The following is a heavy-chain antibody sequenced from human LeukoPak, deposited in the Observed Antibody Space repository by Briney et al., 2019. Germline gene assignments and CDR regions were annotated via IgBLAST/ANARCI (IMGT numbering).Heavy chain of an antibody. D-gene: IGHD5-12*01. CDR1: GFTFNSYW. J-gene: IGHJ3*02. V-gene: IGHV3-74*01. CDR2: IDNDGTDT. CDR3: ARGGFSHGFDI. Sequence: GGSLRLSYGASGFTFNSYWFHWVRQAPGKGLVWVSRIDNDGTDTIYADSVKGRFAISRDNAKNTLYLQMDSLRAEDTAVYYCARGGFSHGFDIWGQGTMVTVSS.